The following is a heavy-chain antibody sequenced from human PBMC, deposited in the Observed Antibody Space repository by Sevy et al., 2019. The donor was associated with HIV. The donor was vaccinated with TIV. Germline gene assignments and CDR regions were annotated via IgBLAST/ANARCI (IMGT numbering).Heavy chain of an antibody. V-gene: IGHV3-33*01. J-gene: IGHJ5*02. CDR1: GFNFSNYA. Sequence: GGSLRLSCAASGFNFSNYAMHWVRQAPGKGLEWVALIWYDGSNKNYADSNSMKGRFTISRYNSKNTLYLQMNNLRAEDTAVYDCARESREFRFDPWGQGTLVTVSS. CDR3: ARESREFRFDP. CDR2: IWYDGSNK.